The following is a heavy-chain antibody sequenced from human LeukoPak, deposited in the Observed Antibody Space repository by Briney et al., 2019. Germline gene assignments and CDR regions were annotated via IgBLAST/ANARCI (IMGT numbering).Heavy chain of an antibody. J-gene: IGHJ4*02. CDR2: ISAYNGNT. D-gene: IGHD2-2*01. CDR1: GYTFTSYG. V-gene: IGHV1-18*01. CDR3: ARESRVPAARAFGY. Sequence: ASVKVSCKASGYTFTSYGISWVRQAPGQGLEWMGWISAYNGNTNYAQKLQGRVTMTTDTSTSTAYMELRRLRSDDTAVYYCARESRVPAARAFGYWGQGTLVTVSS.